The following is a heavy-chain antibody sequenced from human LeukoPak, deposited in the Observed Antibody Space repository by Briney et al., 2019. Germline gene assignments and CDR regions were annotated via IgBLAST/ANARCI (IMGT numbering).Heavy chain of an antibody. D-gene: IGHD3-22*01. J-gene: IGHJ3*02. Sequence: PSQTLSLTCTVSGGSISSGGYYWSWTRHPPGKGLEWIGYLYSSGRTSDNPTLNSRVTISVATSKNHFSLNLRSVTAACTAVYYLARGVKATMMRSIPYGSIYIWGQGTMVTVSS. CDR1: GGSISSGGYY. CDR3: ARGVKATMMRSIPYGSIYI. CDR2: LYSSGRT. V-gene: IGHV4-31*03.